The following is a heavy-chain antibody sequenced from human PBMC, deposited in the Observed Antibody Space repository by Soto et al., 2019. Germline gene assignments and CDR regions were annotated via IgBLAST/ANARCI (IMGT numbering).Heavy chain of an antibody. CDR1: GGSISSYY. CDR2: IYYSGST. Sequence: QVQLQESGPGLVKPSETLSLTCTVSGGSISSYYWSWIRQPPGKGLEWIGYIYYSGSTNYNPSLKSRVTISVETSKNQFSLKLSSVTAADPAVYYCARRYGSCFDIWGQGTMVTVSS. CDR3: ARRYGSCFDI. J-gene: IGHJ3*02. V-gene: IGHV4-59*08. D-gene: IGHD3-10*01.